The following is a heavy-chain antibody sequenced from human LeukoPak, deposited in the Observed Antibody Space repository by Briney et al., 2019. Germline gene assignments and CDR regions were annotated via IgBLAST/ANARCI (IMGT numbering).Heavy chain of an antibody. V-gene: IGHV4-30-2*01. J-gene: IGHJ4*02. CDR1: GGSISSGDYS. Sequence: KPSETLSLTCAVSGGSISSGDYSWSWIRQPPGKGLEWIGYIYHSGRTFYNPSLKSRVTISVDTSKNQISLEVTSVTAADTAVYYCARDGGYGHYDYWGQGTLVTVSS. D-gene: IGHD5-18*01. CDR2: IYHSGRT. CDR3: ARDGGYGHYDY.